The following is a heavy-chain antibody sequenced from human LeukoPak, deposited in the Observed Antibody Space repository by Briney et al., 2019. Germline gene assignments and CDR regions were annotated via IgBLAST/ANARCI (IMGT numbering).Heavy chain of an antibody. CDR1: GGSISSSSYY. Sequence: SETLSLTCTVSGGSISSSSYYWGWIRQPPGKGLEWIERIYYSGSTYYSPSLKSRVTISVDTSKNQFSLKLSSLTAADTAIYYCASLRERSYYARGFDYWGQGTLVTVSS. J-gene: IGHJ4*02. CDR3: ASLRERSYYARGFDY. D-gene: IGHD1-26*01. V-gene: IGHV4-39*01. CDR2: IYYSGST.